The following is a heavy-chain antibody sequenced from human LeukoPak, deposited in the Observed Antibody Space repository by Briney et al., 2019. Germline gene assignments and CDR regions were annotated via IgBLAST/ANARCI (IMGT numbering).Heavy chain of an antibody. V-gene: IGHV3-30*02. D-gene: IGHD3-22*01. CDR3: ARDPFSSNNYDSSGPDAFDI. CDR1: GFTFSSYG. Sequence: GGSLRLSCAASGFTFSSYGMHWVRQAPGKGLEWVAFIRYDGSNKYYADSVKGRFTISRDNSKYTLYLQMNSLRAEDTAVYYCARDPFSSNNYDSSGPDAFDIWSQGTMVTVSS. CDR2: IRYDGSNK. J-gene: IGHJ3*02.